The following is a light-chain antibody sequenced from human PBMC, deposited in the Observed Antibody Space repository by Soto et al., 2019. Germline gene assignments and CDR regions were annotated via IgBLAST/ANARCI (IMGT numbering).Light chain of an antibody. Sequence: EIVMTQSPATLSVSPGERATLSCRASQSVNNNLAWYQQKPGQAPRLLIYGASTRTTGFPARFSGSGSGTEITLTISSLQSEDFAVSSWQQYNNWPTFGQGTKREIK. V-gene: IGKV3-15*01. CDR3: QQYNNWPT. CDR1: QSVNNN. J-gene: IGKJ2*01. CDR2: GAS.